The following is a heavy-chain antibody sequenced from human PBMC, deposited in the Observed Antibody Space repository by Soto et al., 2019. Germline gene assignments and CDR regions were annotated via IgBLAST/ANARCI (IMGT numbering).Heavy chain of an antibody. CDR2: MYNTGST. Sequence: PSETLSLTFTDSGGSISAGHWSRIRQPQGKGLEWIGYMYNTGSTIYNPSLKSRVTISVDTSKNQFTLKLNSVTAADTAVYYCARHFSVDYFDYWGQGALVTVSS. CDR1: GGSISAGH. V-gene: IGHV4-59*08. CDR3: ARHFSVDYFDY. J-gene: IGHJ4*02.